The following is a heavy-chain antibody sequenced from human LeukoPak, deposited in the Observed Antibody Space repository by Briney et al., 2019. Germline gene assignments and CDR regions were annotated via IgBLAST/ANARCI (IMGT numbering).Heavy chain of an antibody. D-gene: IGHD3-3*01. V-gene: IGHV4-61*02. Sequence: SETLSLTCTVSGGSISSGSYYWSWIRQPAGKGLEWIGRIYTSGSTNYNPSLKSRVTISVDTSKNQFSLKLSSVTAADTAVYYCARGGGGEYYDFSEDYWGQGTLVTVSS. J-gene: IGHJ4*02. CDR1: GGSISSGSYY. CDR3: ARGGGGEYYDFSEDY. CDR2: IYTSGST.